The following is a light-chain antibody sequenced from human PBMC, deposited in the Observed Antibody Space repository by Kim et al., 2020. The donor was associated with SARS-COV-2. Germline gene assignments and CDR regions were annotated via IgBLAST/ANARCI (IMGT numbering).Light chain of an antibody. CDR2: WAS. J-gene: IGKJ2*01. CDR1: QSVLYSSNNKNY. Sequence: DIVMTQSPDSLAVSLGERATINCKSSQSVLYSSNNKNYLAWYQQKPGQPPKLLIYWASTRESGVPDRFSGSGSGTDFTLTISSLQAEDVAVYYCQQYYSTLPYTFGQGTKL. V-gene: IGKV4-1*01. CDR3: QQYYSTLPYT.